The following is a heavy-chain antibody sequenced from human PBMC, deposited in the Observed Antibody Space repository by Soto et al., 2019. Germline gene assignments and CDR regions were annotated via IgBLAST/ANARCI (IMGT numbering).Heavy chain of an antibody. V-gene: IGHV3-13*01. CDR2: IDTAGDT. CDR1: GFTFSSYD. J-gene: IGHJ3*02. CDR3: ARSCSGGSCYLDAFDI. D-gene: IGHD2-15*01. Sequence: GGSLRLSCATSGFTFSSYDMHWVRQATGKGLEWVSAIDTAGDTYYPGSVKGRFTISRENAKNSLYLQMNSLRAGDTAAYYCARSCSGGSCYLDAFDIWGQGTMVTVSS.